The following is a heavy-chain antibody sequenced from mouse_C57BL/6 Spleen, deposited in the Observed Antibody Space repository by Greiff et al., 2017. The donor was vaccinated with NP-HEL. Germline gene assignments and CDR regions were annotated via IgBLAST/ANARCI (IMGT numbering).Heavy chain of an antibody. Sequence: VQLQQSGAELVRPGASVKLSCTASGFNIKDYYMHWVKQRPEQGLEWIGRIDPEDGDTEYAPKFQGKATMTADTSSNTAYLQLSSLTSEDTAVYYCTTGYYGSNFAYWGQGTLVTVSA. CDR2: IDPEDGDT. CDR1: GFNIKDYY. J-gene: IGHJ3*01. D-gene: IGHD1-1*01. CDR3: TTGYYGSNFAY. V-gene: IGHV14-1*01.